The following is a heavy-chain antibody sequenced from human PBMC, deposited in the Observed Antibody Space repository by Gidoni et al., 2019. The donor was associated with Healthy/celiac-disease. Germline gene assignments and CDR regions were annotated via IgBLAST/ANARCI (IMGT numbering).Heavy chain of an antibody. V-gene: IGHV3-21*01. J-gene: IGHJ6*02. D-gene: IGHD3-9*01. CDR3: AREGYDISILGYGMDV. CDR2: ISSSSSYI. Sequence: EVQLVESGGGLVTPGGSLRLSCAASGFTFSSYSMNWVRQAPGKGLEWVSSISSSSSYIYYADSVKGRFTITRNNDKNSLYLQMNSLRAEDTAVYYGAREGYDISILGYGMDVWGQGTTVTVSS. CDR1: GFTFSSYS.